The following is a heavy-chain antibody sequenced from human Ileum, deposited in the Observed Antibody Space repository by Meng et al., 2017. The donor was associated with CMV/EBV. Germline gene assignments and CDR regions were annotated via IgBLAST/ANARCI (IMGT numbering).Heavy chain of an antibody. CDR1: GGSVNNYY. J-gene: IGHJ4*02. Sequence: QGRLPESGPGLVRPSATLPLTCTGPGGSVNNYYWSWIRQSAGKGLEWIGRFYSSDTYNYHPSLDSRVTMSLDTSKNQFSLNLRSVTAADTATYYCARGPGASTREGFDYWGLGTLVTVSS. V-gene: IGHV4-4*07. D-gene: IGHD1-26*01. CDR2: FYSSDTY. CDR3: ARGPGASTREGFDY.